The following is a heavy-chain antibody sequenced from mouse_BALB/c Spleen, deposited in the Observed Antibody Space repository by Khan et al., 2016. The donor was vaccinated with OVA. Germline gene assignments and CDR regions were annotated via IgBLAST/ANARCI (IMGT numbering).Heavy chain of an antibody. J-gene: IGHJ4*01. Sequence: VRLQQSGAELVKPRASVKLSCTASGFNIKDTYMHWVKQRPEQGLEWIGRIDPANGNTKYDPKFQGKATITADTSSNTAYLQLSSLTSEDTAVYYCARCWDYAMDYWGQGTSVTVSS. CDR2: IDPANGNT. V-gene: IGHV14-3*02. CDR3: ARCWDYAMDY. D-gene: IGHD4-1*01. CDR1: GFNIKDTY.